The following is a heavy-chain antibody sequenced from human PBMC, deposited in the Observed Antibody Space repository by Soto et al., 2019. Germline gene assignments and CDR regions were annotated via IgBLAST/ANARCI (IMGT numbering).Heavy chain of an antibody. CDR2: IRNKANSYAT. Sequence: EVQLVESGGGLVQPGGSLKLSCAASGFTFSGSSVHWVRQASGKWLERVGRIRNKANSYATAYAASVRGWFTISRDDSKNTAFLQMNSLNTEDTAVYYCISHSPEDMIRTWGQGTLVNVSS. CDR3: ISHSPEDMIRT. CDR1: GFTFSGSS. V-gene: IGHV3-73*02. D-gene: IGHD2-15*01. J-gene: IGHJ4*02.